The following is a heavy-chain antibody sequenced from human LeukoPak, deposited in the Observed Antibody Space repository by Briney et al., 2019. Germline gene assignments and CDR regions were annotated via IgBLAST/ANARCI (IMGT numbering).Heavy chain of an antibody. CDR3: TRASKDGYDY. CDR1: GFTFGDYA. D-gene: IGHD5-24*01. V-gene: IGHV3-49*04. Sequence: PGGSLRLSCTASGFTFGDYAMSWVRQAPGKGKELVGFIRSKAYGGTTEYAASVKGRFTISSDDSKSIAYLQMNSLKTEDKAVYYCTRASKDGYDYWGQGTLVTVSS. CDR2: IRSKAYGGTT. J-gene: IGHJ4*02.